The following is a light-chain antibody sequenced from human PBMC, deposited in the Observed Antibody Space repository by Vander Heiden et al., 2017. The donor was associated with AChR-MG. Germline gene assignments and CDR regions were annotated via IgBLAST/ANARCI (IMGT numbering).Light chain of an antibody. CDR2: GNN. CDR1: SSNVGSNY. CDR3: AAWDDSLSGVV. V-gene: IGLV1-47*01. Sequence: QSVLTQPPSASATPGQEVTSSGSGSSSNVGSNYVYWYQQLTGTAPKPLLYGNNQRPSGVPDRFSGSKSGTSASLAISGLRSEDEADYYCAAWDDSLSGVVFGGGTKLTVL. J-gene: IGLJ2*01.